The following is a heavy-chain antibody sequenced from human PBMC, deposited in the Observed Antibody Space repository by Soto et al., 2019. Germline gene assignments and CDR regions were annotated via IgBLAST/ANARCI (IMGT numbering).Heavy chain of an antibody. Sequence: QITLKESGPTLVKPTQTLTLTCNFSGFSLSTRGVGVGWIRQPPGKALEWLTLIYWDDAKEYSPSLRSRITMTKDASKTPGVLKMSDMAPVDTATYYCALKGGGDRILDYWGQGTLVTVSS. CDR1: GFSLSTRGVG. CDR2: IYWDDAK. J-gene: IGHJ4*02. CDR3: ALKGGGDRILDY. V-gene: IGHV2-5*02. D-gene: IGHD3-16*01.